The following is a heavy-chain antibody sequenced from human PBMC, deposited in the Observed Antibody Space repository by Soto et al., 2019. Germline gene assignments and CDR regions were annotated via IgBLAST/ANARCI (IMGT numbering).Heavy chain of an antibody. CDR2: IWYDGSNT. J-gene: IGHJ1*01. CDR3: ARESSSGYYYESSEYFQH. CDR1: GFTFSSYG. D-gene: IGHD3-22*01. V-gene: IGHV3-33*08. Sequence: GGSLRLSCAASGFTFSSYGMHWVRQAPGKGLEWVAGIWYDGSNTYYADSVKGRFTISRDNSKNTLYLQMNGLRAEDTAVYYCARESSSGYYYESSEYFQHWGQGTLVTVSS.